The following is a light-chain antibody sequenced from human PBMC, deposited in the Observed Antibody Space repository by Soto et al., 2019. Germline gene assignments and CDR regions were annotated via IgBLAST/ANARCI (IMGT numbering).Light chain of an antibody. CDR1: DNIGSN. CDR3: QQSYKILT. J-gene: IGKJ4*01. V-gene: IGKV1-39*01. CDR2: AAS. Sequence: DSQLTQSPASLSASVGDRVTITCRASDNIGSNLNWYQHQTGTAPKLLIYAASSLQGGVPSRFSGSGYGTQFTLTISGLQTEDFATYYCQQSYKILTFGGGTKVDIK.